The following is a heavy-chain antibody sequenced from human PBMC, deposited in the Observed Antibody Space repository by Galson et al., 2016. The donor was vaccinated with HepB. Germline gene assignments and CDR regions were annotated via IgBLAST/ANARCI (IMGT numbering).Heavy chain of an antibody. D-gene: IGHD3-16*01. J-gene: IGHJ6*02. CDR2: ISEYGDTT. CDR3: AKQFVDV. V-gene: IGHV3-23*01. CDR1: GFTLRSFA. Sequence: SLRLSCAASGFTLRSFAMNWVRQAPGKGLEWVSSISEYGDTTDYADSVKGRFTISRDNPKNTLYLHMDSLRVEDTAVYYCAKQFVDVWGQGTTVTVSS.